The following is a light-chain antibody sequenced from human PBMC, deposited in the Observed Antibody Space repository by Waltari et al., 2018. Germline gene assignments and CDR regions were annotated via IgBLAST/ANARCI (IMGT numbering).Light chain of an antibody. Sequence: EIVLTQSPGTLSLSPGERATLSCRASQSVSINYLAWYQQKPGQAPRLLIYGASGRATGIPDRFSGSGSGADFTLTISRLEPEDFAVYYCQHFCNSLMVTFGPGTKVDLK. CDR2: GAS. CDR1: QSVSINY. CDR3: QHFCNSLMVT. J-gene: IGKJ3*01. V-gene: IGKV3-20*01.